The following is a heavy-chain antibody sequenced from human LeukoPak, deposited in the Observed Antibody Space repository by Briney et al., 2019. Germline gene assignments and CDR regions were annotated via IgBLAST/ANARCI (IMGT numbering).Heavy chain of an antibody. J-gene: IGHJ4*02. Sequence: SGTLSLTCAVSDDSISTNYWSWIRQPPGKGLEWIAYIHYNGNTNYNPSLKSRVTTSLDTSKNQFSLKLSSVTAADTAVYYCARHTPQRRQGDFDYWGQGTLVTVST. CDR2: IHYNGNT. CDR3: ARHTPQRRQGDFDY. CDR1: DDSISTNY. D-gene: IGHD1-1*01. V-gene: IGHV4-59*08.